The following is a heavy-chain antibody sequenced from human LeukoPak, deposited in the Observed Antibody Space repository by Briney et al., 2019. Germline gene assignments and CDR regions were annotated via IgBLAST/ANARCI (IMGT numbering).Heavy chain of an antibody. CDR2: INAGNGNT. V-gene: IGHV1-3*03. D-gene: IGHD3-10*01. CDR1: GYTFTSYA. Sequence: GASVKVSCKASGYTFTSYAMHWVRQAPGQRLEWMGWINAGNGNTKYSQGFQGRVTITRDTSASTAYMELSSLRSEDMAVYYCARGPITMVRGRANWFDPWGQGTLVTVSS. CDR3: ARGPITMVRGRANWFDP. J-gene: IGHJ5*02.